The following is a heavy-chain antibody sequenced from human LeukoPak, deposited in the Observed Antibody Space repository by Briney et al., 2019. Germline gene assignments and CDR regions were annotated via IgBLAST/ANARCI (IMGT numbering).Heavy chain of an antibody. D-gene: IGHD6-19*01. CDR1: GRSISSYY. V-gene: IGHV4-59*01. CDR2: IYYSGST. Sequence: PSETLSLTCTVSGRSISSYYWSWIRQPLGKGLEWIGYIYYSGSTNYNPSLKSRVTISVDTSKNQFSLKLSSVTAADTAMYYCARVRSSGWGKGFDYWGQGTLVTVSS. J-gene: IGHJ4*02. CDR3: ARVRSSGWGKGFDY.